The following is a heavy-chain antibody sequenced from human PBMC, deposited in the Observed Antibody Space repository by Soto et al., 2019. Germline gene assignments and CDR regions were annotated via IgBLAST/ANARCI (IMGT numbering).Heavy chain of an antibody. Sequence: QVQLVQSGAEVKKPGSSVKVSCKASGGTFSSYAISWVRQAPGQGLEWMGGIIPIFGTANYAQKFQGRVTITADESTSAAYMELSSLRSEDAAVYYCARVEGAYVCGSYRYTGFGYFDYWGQGTLVTVSS. D-gene: IGHD3-16*02. CDR3: ARVEGAYVCGSYRYTGFGYFDY. CDR1: GGTFSSYA. V-gene: IGHV1-69*12. CDR2: IIPIFGTA. J-gene: IGHJ4*02.